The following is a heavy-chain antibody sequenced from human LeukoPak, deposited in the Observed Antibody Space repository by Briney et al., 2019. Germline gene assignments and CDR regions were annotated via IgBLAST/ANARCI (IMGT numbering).Heavy chain of an antibody. Sequence: GGSLRLSCAASGFTFSSYGMHWVRQAPGKGLEWVAVISYDGSNKYYADSVKGRFTISRDNSKNTLSLAMNSLRAEDAPVYYCAKDMGGYDLMTTVTTLDYWGQGTLVTVSS. CDR1: GFTFSSYG. CDR3: AKDMGGYDLMTTVTTLDY. V-gene: IGHV3-30*18. CDR2: ISYDGSNK. J-gene: IGHJ4*02. D-gene: IGHD4-17*01.